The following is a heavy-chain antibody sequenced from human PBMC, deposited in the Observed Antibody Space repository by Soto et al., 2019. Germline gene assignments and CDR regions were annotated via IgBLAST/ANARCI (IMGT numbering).Heavy chain of an antibody. V-gene: IGHV3-11*01. CDR2: ISSSGSTI. CDR1: GFTFSDYY. J-gene: IGHJ6*02. CDR3: ASSVVVVAANYYYYYGMDV. Sequence: GGSLRLSCAASGFTFSDYYMSWIRQAPGKGLEWVSYISSSGSTIYYADSVKGRFTISRDNAKNSLYLQMNSLRAEDTAVYYCASSVVVVAANYYYYYGMDVRGQGTTVTVSS. D-gene: IGHD2-15*01.